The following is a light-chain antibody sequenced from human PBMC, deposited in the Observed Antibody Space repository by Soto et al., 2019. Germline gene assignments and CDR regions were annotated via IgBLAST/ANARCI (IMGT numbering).Light chain of an antibody. J-gene: IGLJ1*01. CDR1: SSDIGAYDY. V-gene: IGLV2-14*01. CDR3: LPFNTTCNHV. Sequence: QSALPQPASLSGSPGQSITISCTGTSSDIGAYDYVSWFQQHPGKAPKLMISEVNNRPSGVSNRFSGSKSGNTAYLTISGLQVEDEAEDFCLPFNTTCNHVLGTGTKVT. CDR2: EVN.